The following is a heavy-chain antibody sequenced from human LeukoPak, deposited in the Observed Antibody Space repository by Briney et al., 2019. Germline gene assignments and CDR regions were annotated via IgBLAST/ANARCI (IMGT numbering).Heavy chain of an antibody. J-gene: IGHJ4*02. CDR3: ARDGYYGDSLDY. D-gene: IGHD4-17*01. CDR2: IIPIFGTA. Sequence: SVKVSCKASGGTFSSYAISWVRQAPGQGLEWMGGIIPIFGTANYAQKFQGRVTITRDTSASIAYMELSSLRSEDTAVYYCARDGYYGDSLDYWGQGTLVTVSS. V-gene: IGHV1-69*05. CDR1: GGTFSSYA.